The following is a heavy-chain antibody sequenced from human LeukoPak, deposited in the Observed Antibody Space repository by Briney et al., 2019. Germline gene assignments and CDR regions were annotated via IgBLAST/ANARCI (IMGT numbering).Heavy chain of an antibody. CDR3: ARGGLRFLEWSLYFDY. D-gene: IGHD3-3*01. CDR1: GGSFSGYY. V-gene: IGHV4-34*01. Sequence: PSETLSLTCAVSGGSFSGYYWSWIRQPPGKGLEWIGEINHSGSTNYNPSLKRRVTISVDTSKNQFPLKLSSVTAADTAVYYCARGGLRFLEWSLYFDYWGQGTLVTVSS. CDR2: INHSGST. J-gene: IGHJ4*02.